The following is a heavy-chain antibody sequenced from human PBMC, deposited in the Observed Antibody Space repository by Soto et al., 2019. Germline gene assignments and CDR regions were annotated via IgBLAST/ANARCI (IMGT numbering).Heavy chain of an antibody. CDR2: VKNDGNAT. V-gene: IGHV3-74*01. CDR1: GFTFSNYW. CDR3: ARVAYSSSWYVDY. Sequence: EVQLVESGGGLVQPGGSLRLSCAASGFTFSNYWMHWVRQGPGKGLVWVSRVKNDGNATTYTDSVKGRFTISRDNAKNTLYLEMNGLRAEDTAVYFCARVAYSSSWYVDYWGQGTLVTVSS. J-gene: IGHJ4*02. D-gene: IGHD6-13*01.